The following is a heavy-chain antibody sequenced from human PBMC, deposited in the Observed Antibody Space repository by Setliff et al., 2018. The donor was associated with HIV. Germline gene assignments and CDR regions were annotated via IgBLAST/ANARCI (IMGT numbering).Heavy chain of an antibody. V-gene: IGHV3-13*01. CDR1: GFTFSSYD. CDR2: IGTAGDT. D-gene: IGHD1-26*01. J-gene: IGHJ4*02. CDR3: ARARGSPTSYFDY. Sequence: PGGSLRLSCAASGFTFSSYDMHWVRQATGKGLEWVSVIGTAGDTYYPDSVKGRFTISRDNAKNSLYLQMNSLRAEDTAVYYCARARGSPTSYFDYWGQGTLVTVSS.